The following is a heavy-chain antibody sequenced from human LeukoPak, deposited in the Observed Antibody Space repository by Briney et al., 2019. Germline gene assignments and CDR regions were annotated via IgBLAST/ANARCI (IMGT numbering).Heavy chain of an antibody. Sequence: GASVKVSCKASGYTFTGYYMHWVRQAPGQGLEWMGGIIPIFGTANYAQKFQGRVTITADESTSTAYMELSSLRSEDTAVYYCARVRPATTRYSSKPFDYWGQGTLVTVSS. J-gene: IGHJ4*02. CDR1: GYTFTGYY. CDR3: ARVRPATTRYSSKPFDY. V-gene: IGHV1-69*13. CDR2: IIPIFGTA. D-gene: IGHD6-13*01.